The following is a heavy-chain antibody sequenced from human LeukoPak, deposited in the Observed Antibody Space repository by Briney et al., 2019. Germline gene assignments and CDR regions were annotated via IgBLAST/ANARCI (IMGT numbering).Heavy chain of an antibody. CDR2: INPNSGGT. CDR1: GYTFTGYY. D-gene: IGHD2-21*02. Sequence: ASVKVSCKASGYTFTGYYMHWVRQAPGQGLEWMGWINPNSGGTNYAQKFQGRVTMTRDTSISTTYMELSRLRSDDTAVYYCARDLAYCGGDCYSDYYYYYMDVWGKGTTVTVSS. J-gene: IGHJ6*03. CDR3: ARDLAYCGGDCYSDYYYYYMDV. V-gene: IGHV1-2*02.